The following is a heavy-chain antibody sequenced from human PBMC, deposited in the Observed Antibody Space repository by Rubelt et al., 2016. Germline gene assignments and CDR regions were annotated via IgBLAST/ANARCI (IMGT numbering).Heavy chain of an antibody. CDR2: IIPILGIA. D-gene: IGHD3-22*01. J-gene: IGHJ4*02. V-gene: IGHV1-69*04. CDR3: ARFAIGGHSSGYLFDY. CDR1: GGTFSSYA. Sequence: QVQLVQSGAEVKKPGSSVKVSCKASGGTFSSYAISWVRQAPGQGLEWMGRIIPILGIANYAQKFQGRGTMTTDTSTRTAYMELSRLRSDDTAVYYCARFAIGGHSSGYLFDYWGQGTLVTVSS.